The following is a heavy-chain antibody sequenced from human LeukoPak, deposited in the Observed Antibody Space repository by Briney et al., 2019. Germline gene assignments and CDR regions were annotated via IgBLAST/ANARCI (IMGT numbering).Heavy chain of an antibody. D-gene: IGHD5-12*01. V-gene: IGHV3-11*06. J-gene: IGHJ4*02. CDR1: GFTFSDYF. CDR2: ISPSSSFT. Sequence: GSLRLSFAASGFTFSDYFMNWIRQPPGEGLEWISYISPSSSFTNYADSVKGRVTISRDNTKNSLYLQMNSLRAEDTAVYFCARSGYSGYDPDYWGQGTLVTVSS. CDR3: ARSGYSGYDPDY.